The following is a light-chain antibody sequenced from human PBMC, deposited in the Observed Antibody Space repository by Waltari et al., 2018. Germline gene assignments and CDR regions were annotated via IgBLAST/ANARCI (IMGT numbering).Light chain of an antibody. CDR1: QGLSAC. CDR2: SAS. V-gene: IGKV1-12*01. Sequence: IQMPQSPSSVSASVGDRVTTTCRASQGLSACLTWYQQKPGKAPKLLINSASTLQSGVPSRFSGSGSGTEYTLTISSLLPEDFATYFCQQAHSWPLAFGGGTEV. J-gene: IGKJ4*01. CDR3: QQAHSWPLA.